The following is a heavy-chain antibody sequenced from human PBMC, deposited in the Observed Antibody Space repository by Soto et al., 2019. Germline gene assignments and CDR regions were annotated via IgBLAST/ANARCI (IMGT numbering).Heavy chain of an antibody. Sequence: GGSLRLSCAASGFTFSDYYMSWIRQAPGKGLEWVSYISSSGMTIYYADSVKGRFTISRDNAKNSLYLQMNSLRAEDTAGYYCARDGYYYGSGSYYSDYWGQGTLVTVSS. CDR3: ARDGYYYGSGSYYSDY. V-gene: IGHV3-11*01. CDR2: ISSSGMTI. CDR1: GFTFSDYY. D-gene: IGHD3-10*01. J-gene: IGHJ4*02.